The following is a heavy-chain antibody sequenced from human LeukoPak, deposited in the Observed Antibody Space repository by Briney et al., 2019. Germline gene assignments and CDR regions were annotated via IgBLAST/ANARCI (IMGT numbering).Heavy chain of an antibody. CDR2: IYSGGST. CDR1: GFTVSSNY. CDR3: AKTFYAEQFDY. D-gene: IGHD1/OR15-1a*01. J-gene: IGHJ4*02. V-gene: IGHV3-66*02. Sequence: GGSLRLSCAASGFTVSSNYMSWVRQAPGKGLEWVSVIYSGGSTYYADSVKGRFTISRDNSKNTLSLQMNSLRAEDTAVYYCAKTFYAEQFDYWGQRTLVTVSS.